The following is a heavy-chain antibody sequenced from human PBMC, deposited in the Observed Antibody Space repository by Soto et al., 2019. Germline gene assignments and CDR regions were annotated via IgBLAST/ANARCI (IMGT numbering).Heavy chain of an antibody. CDR1: GFTFSSYA. CDR3: ARCITPHSKTYYDYVWGSYRYEDYFDY. V-gene: IGHV3-30-3*01. Sequence: QVQLVESGGGVVQPGRSLRLSCAASGFTFSSYAMHWVRQAPGKGLEWVAVISYDGSNKYYADSVKGRFTIPRDNSKHTLYLQMNSLRAEDTAVYYCARCITPHSKTYYDYVWGSYRYEDYFDYWGQGTLVTVSS. D-gene: IGHD3-16*02. CDR2: ISYDGSNK. J-gene: IGHJ4*02.